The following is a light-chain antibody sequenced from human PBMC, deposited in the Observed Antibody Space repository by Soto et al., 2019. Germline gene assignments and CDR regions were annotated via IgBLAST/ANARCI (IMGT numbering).Light chain of an antibody. Sequence: DIQMTQSPSTLSASVGDRVAITCRASQSISGWLAWYQQKPGKAPKLLIYDASSLESGVPSRFSGIGYGTEFTLSISSLQPDDFATYYCQQYNGYSLFGQRTKVDIK. V-gene: IGKV1-5*01. CDR1: QSISGW. CDR2: DAS. J-gene: IGKJ1*01. CDR3: QQYNGYSL.